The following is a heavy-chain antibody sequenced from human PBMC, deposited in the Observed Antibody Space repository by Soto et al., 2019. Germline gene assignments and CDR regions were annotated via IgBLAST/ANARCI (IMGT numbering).Heavy chain of an antibody. V-gene: IGHV3-23*01. CDR2: ISSSGGST. CDR1: GFTFSSYA. J-gene: IGHJ4*02. CDR3: AKAALGVSGVGYRGASRGEYLNN. Sequence: GGSLRLSCAASGFTFSSYAMSWVRQAPGKGLEWVSAISSSGGSTYYADSVKGRFTISRDNSKNTRYLQMNSLRAEDTGVYYWAKAALGVSGVGYRGASRGEYLNNGGKGTLVPVSS. D-gene: IGHD6-6*01.